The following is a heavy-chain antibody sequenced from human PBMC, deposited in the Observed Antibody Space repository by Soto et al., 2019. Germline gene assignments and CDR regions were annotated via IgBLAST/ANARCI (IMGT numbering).Heavy chain of an antibody. CDR2: IYHSGST. J-gene: IGHJ4*02. CDR1: GGSLTSSNW. CDR3: ARGTRLQDFDY. Sequence: SETLSLTCAVSGGSLTSSNWWSWVRQPPGKGLEWIGDIYHSGSTNYNPSLKSRVTISVDTSKNQFSLKLSSVTAADTAVYYCARGTRLQDFDYWGQGTLVTVSS. V-gene: IGHV4-4*02. D-gene: IGHD6-25*01.